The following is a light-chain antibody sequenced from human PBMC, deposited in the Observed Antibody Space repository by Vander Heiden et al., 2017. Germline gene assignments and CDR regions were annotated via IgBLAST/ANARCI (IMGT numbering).Light chain of an antibody. CDR2: DAS. CDR3: QQYNNWLALT. CDR1: QSVSVT. J-gene: IGKJ4*01. V-gene: IGKV3-15*01. Sequence: ELVMTQSPATLSGSPGERATLSCRASQSVSVTLAWYQQKPGQAPRLLIYDASTRATGTPARFSGSGSGTEFTLTISSLQSEDFAVYYCQQYNNWLALTFGGGTKVEIK.